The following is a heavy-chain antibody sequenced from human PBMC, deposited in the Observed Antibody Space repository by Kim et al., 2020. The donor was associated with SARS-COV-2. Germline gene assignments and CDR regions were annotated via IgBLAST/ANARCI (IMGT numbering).Heavy chain of an antibody. CDR3: ARDGNYDILTGSLGGMDV. J-gene: IGHJ6*02. V-gene: IGHV7-4-1*02. CDR1: GYTFTSYA. CDR2: INTNTGNP. D-gene: IGHD3-9*01. Sequence: ASVKVSCKASGYTFTSYAMNWVRQAPGQGLEWMGWINTNTGNPTYAQGFTGRFVFSLDTSVSTAYLQISSLKAEDTAVYYCARDGNYDILTGSLGGMDVWGQGTTVTVSS.